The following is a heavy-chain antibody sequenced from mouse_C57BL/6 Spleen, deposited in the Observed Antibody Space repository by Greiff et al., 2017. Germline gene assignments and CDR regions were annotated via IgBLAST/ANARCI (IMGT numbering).Heavy chain of an antibody. CDR1: GYTFTSYW. CDR2: IDPSDSYT. CDR3: ARGGTTVVAHFDY. Sequence: VQLQQPGAELVRPGTSVKLSCKASGYTFTSYWMHWVKQRPGQGLEWIGVIDPSDSYTNYNQKFKGKDTLTVDTSSSTAYMQLSSLTSEDSAVYYCARGGTTVVAHFDYWGQGTTLTVSS. J-gene: IGHJ2*01. D-gene: IGHD1-1*01. V-gene: IGHV1-59*01.